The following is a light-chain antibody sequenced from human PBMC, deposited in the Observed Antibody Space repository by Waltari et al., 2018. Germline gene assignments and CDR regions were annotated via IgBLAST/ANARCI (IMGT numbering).Light chain of an antibody. CDR2: EVT. CDR1: SSDVGGYNY. Sequence: QSALTQPASVSGSPGQSITISCTGTSSDVGGYNYVSWYQQHPGKAPKLIIYEVTSRPSWVVDRFSCSKFGNTASLTISGLQAEDEADYSCSSYTSSSTFSVVFGGGTKLTVL. J-gene: IGLJ2*01. V-gene: IGLV2-14*01. CDR3: SSYTSSSTFSVV.